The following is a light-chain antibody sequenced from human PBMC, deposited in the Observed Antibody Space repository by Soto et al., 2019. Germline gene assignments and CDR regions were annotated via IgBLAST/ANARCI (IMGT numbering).Light chain of an antibody. J-gene: IGLJ1*01. V-gene: IGLV2-14*01. CDR2: EVS. Sequence: ALAQPASVAGSPGQSITITCTGTSSDVGRWNYVSWYQQHPGKAPKLMIYEVSNRPSGVSSRFSGSKSGYTASLTISGLXAEDEADYYCSSFTSSSTLDVFGTGTKVTVL. CDR3: SSFTSSSTLDV. CDR1: SSDVGRWNY.